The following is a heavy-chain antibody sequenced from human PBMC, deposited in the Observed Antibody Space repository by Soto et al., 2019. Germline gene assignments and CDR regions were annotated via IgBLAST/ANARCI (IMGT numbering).Heavy chain of an antibody. J-gene: IGHJ6*02. CDR3: ARGGSLWFGELSAYYYGMDV. CDR1: GYTFTGYY. Sequence: QVQLVQSGAEVKKPGASVKVSCKASGYTFTGYYMHWVRQAPGQGLEWMGWINPNSGGTNYAQKFQGWVTMTRDTSIGPAYMELSRLRSDDTAVYYCARGGSLWFGELSAYYYGMDVWGQGTTVTVSS. CDR2: INPNSGGT. V-gene: IGHV1-2*04. D-gene: IGHD3-10*01.